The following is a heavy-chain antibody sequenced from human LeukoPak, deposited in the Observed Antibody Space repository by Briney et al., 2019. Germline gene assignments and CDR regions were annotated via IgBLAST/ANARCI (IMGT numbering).Heavy chain of an antibody. CDR3: ARDRYKNYYGMDV. CDR1: GGSVSSGDYS. J-gene: IGHJ6*04. Sequence: SETLSLTCTVSGGSVSSGDYSWSWIRQPPGKGLEWIGSIYYSGSTYYNPSLKSRVTISVDTSKNQFSLNLRSVTAEGTAVYYCARDRYKNYYGMDVWGKGTTVTVSS. CDR2: IYYSGST. D-gene: IGHD1-1*01. V-gene: IGHV4-30-4*01.